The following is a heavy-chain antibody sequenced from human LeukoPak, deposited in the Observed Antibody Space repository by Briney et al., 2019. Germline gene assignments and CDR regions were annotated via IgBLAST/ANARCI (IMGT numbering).Heavy chain of an antibody. D-gene: IGHD1-26*01. CDR2: ISSSGSYT. Sequence: NPGGSLRLSCAASGFTFSSYSMNWVRQAPGEGLECVSYISSSGSYTKYADSVKGRFTISRDNAKNSVHLQMNSLRAEDTAVYFCVRYPRSGGSSDYWGPGTLVTVSS. CDR3: VRYPRSGGSSDY. CDR1: GFTFSSYS. J-gene: IGHJ4*02. V-gene: IGHV3-21*05.